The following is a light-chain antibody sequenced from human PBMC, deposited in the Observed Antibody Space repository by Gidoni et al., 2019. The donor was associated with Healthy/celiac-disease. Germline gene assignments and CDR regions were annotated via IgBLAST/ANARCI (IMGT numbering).Light chain of an antibody. CDR1: QRISSN. J-gene: IGKJ4*01. Sequence: EIVMTQPPATLSVSPGERATLSCRASQRISSNLAWYQQKPGQAPRLLIYGASTRATGIPARFSGSGSGTEFTLTISSLQSEDFAVYYCQQYNNWPPLTFGGGTKVEIK. CDR3: QQYNNWPPLT. CDR2: GAS. V-gene: IGKV3-15*01.